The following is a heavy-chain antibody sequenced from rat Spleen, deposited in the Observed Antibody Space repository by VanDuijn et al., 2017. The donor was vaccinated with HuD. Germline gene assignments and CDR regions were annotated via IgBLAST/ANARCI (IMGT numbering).Heavy chain of an antibody. V-gene: IGHV2-1*01. CDR1: GLSLTSNT. CDR3: ASGIVAFDY. D-gene: IGHD1-8*01. CDR2: IWTGGIT. J-gene: IGHJ2*01. Sequence: QVQLKESGPGLVQPSQTLSLTCTVSGLSLTSNTVHWVRQPPGKGLEWMGVIWTGGITAYNSLLKSRLTISRDTSKSQVFLKMDNLQTEDTAMYFCASGIVAFDYWGQGVMVTVSS.